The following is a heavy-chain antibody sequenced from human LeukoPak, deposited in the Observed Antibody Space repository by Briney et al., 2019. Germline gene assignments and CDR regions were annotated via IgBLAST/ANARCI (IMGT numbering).Heavy chain of an antibody. CDR1: GFTFSNYA. Sequence: GRSLRLSCAASGFTFSNYAMHWARQAPGKGLEWVAFISHDRSNNCHADSVKGRFTISRDNSKNTLYLQMNSLTDEDTAAYYCARDLSGSYMSDYWGQGTLVTVSS. D-gene: IGHD3-10*01. V-gene: IGHV3-30-3*01. CDR2: ISHDRSNN. J-gene: IGHJ4*02. CDR3: ARDLSGSYMSDY.